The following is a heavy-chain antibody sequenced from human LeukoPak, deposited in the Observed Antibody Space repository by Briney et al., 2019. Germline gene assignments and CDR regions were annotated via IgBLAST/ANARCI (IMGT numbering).Heavy chain of an antibody. V-gene: IGHV1-69*04. D-gene: IGHD3-22*01. Sequence: SVKVSCKASGGTFSSYAISWVRQAPGQGLEWMGRIIPILGIANYAQKFQGRVTITADKSTSTAYMELSSLRSEDTAVYYCARYYYDSSGYYHWGQGTLVTVSS. J-gene: IGHJ5*02. CDR2: IIPILGIA. CDR3: ARYYYDSSGYYH. CDR1: GGTFSSYA.